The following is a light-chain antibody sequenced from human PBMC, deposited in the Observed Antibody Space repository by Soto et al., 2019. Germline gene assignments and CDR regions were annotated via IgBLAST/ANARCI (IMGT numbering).Light chain of an antibody. CDR1: SSDVGSYSL. Sequence: QSALTQPASVSGSPGQSITISCTGTSSDVGSYSLVSWYQQHPGKAPKLMIYEVRRRPSGVSNRFSGSKSGNTASLTISGLQAEDEADYYCCSYAGSISFVVLGGGTKVTVL. J-gene: IGLJ2*01. V-gene: IGLV2-23*02. CDR3: CSYAGSISFVV. CDR2: EVR.